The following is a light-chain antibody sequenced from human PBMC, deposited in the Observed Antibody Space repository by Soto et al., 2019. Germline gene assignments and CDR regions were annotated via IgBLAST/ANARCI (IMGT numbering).Light chain of an antibody. J-gene: IGKJ4*01. V-gene: IGKV3-11*01. CDR2: DAS. CDR3: QQRSNWLT. Sequence: EIVLTQSPATLSLSPGERATLPCRASQSVSSYLAWYQQKPGQAPRLLIYDASNRATGIPARFSGSGSGTDFTLTISSLEPEDFAVYDCQQRSNWLTFGGGTKVEIK. CDR1: QSVSSY.